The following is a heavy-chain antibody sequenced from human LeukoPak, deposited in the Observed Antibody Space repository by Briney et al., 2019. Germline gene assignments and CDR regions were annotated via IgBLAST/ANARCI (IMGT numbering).Heavy chain of an antibody. CDR2: ISSNGGST. CDR3: AKADRRWATYYYDTSGYYYDY. V-gene: IGHV3-64*01. Sequence: GGSLRLSCAASGFTFSSYAMHWVRQAPGKGLEYVSAISSNGGSTYYANSVKGRFTISRDNSKNTLYLQMNSLRAEDTAVYYCAKADRRWATYYYDTSGYYYDYWGQGTLVTVSS. J-gene: IGHJ4*02. CDR1: GFTFSSYA. D-gene: IGHD3-22*01.